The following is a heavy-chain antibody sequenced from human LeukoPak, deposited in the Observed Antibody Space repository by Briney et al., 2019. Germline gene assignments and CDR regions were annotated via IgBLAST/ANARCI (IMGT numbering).Heavy chain of an antibody. D-gene: IGHD5-12*01. CDR1: GYSFTSYW. CDR2: IYPGDSDT. Sequence: GGSLKISCKGSGYSFTSYWLGWVRQIPGKGLEWMGIIYPGDSDTRYSPSFQGQVTISADKSISTAYLQWSSLKASDTAMYYCARLSGYDLTGFDYWGQGTLVTVSS. V-gene: IGHV5-51*01. CDR3: ARLSGYDLTGFDY. J-gene: IGHJ4*02.